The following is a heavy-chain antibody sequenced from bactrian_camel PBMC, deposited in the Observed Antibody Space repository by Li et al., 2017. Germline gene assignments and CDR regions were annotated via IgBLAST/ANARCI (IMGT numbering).Heavy chain of an antibody. CDR1: GYTYDTYC. Sequence: QVQLVESGGGSVQAGGSLRLSCEAPGYTYDTYCMGWFRQAPGKGLEWVSSIYTDGSGPYYAEFVKGRLTMSSDNAKNTVYLQMNSLKPEDTAMYYCAATIGTCSASKFARFRGFNWWGQGTQVTVS. J-gene: IGHJ4*01. D-gene: IGHD1*01. V-gene: IGHV3S6*01. CDR2: IYTDGSGP. CDR3: AATIGTCSASKFARFRGFNW.